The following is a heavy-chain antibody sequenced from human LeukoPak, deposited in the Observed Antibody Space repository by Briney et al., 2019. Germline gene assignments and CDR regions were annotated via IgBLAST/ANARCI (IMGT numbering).Heavy chain of an antibody. Sequence: GASVKVSCKASGYTFTSYDINWVRQATGQGLEWMGWMSPNSGHTGYAQKFQGRVTMTRNTSISTAYMELGSLRSEDTAVYYCARHRRLLWFGELLGGDTSPYYYYMDVWGKGTTVTISS. D-gene: IGHD3-10*01. CDR1: GYTFTSYD. V-gene: IGHV1-8*01. CDR2: MSPNSGHT. CDR3: ARHRRLLWFGELLGGDTSPYYYYMDV. J-gene: IGHJ6*03.